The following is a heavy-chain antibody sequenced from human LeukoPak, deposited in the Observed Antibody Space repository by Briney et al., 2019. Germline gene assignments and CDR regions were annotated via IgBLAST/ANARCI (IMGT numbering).Heavy chain of an antibody. D-gene: IGHD4-23*01. V-gene: IGHV4-34*09. CDR2: IYYSGRT. J-gene: IGHJ4*02. CDR3: ARVDYGGNSGYFDY. CDR1: GGSFSGYY. Sequence: SSETLSLTCAVYGGSFSGYYWSWIRQPPGKGLEWIGYIYYSGRTNYNPSLKSRVTISVDTSKNQFSLKLSSVTAADTAVYYCARVDYGGNSGYFDYWGQGTLVTVSS.